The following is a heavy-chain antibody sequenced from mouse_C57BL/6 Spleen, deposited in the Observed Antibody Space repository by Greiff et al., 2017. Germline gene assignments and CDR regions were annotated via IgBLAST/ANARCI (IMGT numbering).Heavy chain of an antibody. D-gene: IGHD2-5*01. V-gene: IGHV5-12*01. CDR2: ISNGGGST. J-gene: IGHJ2*01. CDR3: ARRGSNYGYFDY. Sequence: EVKLVESGGGLVQPGGSLKLSCAASGFTFSDYYMYWVRQTPEKRLEWVAYISNGGGSTYYPDTVKGRFTFSRDNAKNTLYLQMSRRKSEDTAMYYCARRGSNYGYFDYWGQGTTLTVSS. CDR1: GFTFSDYY.